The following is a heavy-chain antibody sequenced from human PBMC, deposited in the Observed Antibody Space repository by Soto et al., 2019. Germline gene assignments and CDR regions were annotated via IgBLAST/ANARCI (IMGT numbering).Heavy chain of an antibody. Sequence: SETLALTCAVYGGSFSVYYWGWIRQPPGKGLEWIGEMYHSGSTNYNPSLKSRVTISVDKSKNHFSLNLSSVTAADTAVYYCASSSGWYRLDFWGQGTLVTVSS. D-gene: IGHD6-19*01. J-gene: IGHJ4*02. CDR2: MYHSGST. V-gene: IGHV4-34*01. CDR1: GGSFSVYY. CDR3: ASSSGWYRLDF.